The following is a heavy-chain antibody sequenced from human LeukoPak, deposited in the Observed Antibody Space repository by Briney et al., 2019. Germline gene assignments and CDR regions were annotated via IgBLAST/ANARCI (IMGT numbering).Heavy chain of an antibody. Sequence: ASAKVSCKASGYTFTGYYMHWVRQAPGQGLEWMGVINPSGGSTTYAQKFQGRVTMTRDTSTSTVYMEMSSLRSDDTAVYYCARDPEANWAFFDYWGQGTLVTVSP. J-gene: IGHJ4*02. CDR3: ARDPEANWAFFDY. D-gene: IGHD7-27*01. V-gene: IGHV1-46*01. CDR1: GYTFTGYY. CDR2: INPSGGST.